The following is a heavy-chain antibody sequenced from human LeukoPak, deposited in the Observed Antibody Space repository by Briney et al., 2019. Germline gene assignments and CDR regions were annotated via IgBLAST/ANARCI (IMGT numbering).Heavy chain of an antibody. D-gene: IGHD3-22*01. CDR2: IHHSGST. V-gene: IGHV4-59*01. Sequence: SETLSLTCAVSGASNNGYYWSWIRQPPGEGLEWIGYIHHSGSTNYNPSLKSRVTMSVDKSKTQFSLKVTSVSAADTAMYYCARVGDTSDYFYYLDYWGQGILVTVSS. CDR3: ARVGDTSDYFYYLDY. CDR1: GASNNGYY. J-gene: IGHJ4*02.